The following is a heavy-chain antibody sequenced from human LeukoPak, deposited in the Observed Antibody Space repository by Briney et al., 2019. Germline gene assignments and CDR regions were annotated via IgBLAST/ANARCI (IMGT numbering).Heavy chain of an antibody. CDR3: ARGGSPIYYYYMDV. Sequence: ASVKVSCKASGYTFTGYFMHWVRQAPGQGLEWMGWINPNSGGTNFAQKFQGRVTMARDTSISTAYMELSRLRSDDTVVYYCARGGSPIYYYYMDVWGKGTTVTISS. CDR1: GYTFTGYF. D-gene: IGHD2-2*01. J-gene: IGHJ6*03. V-gene: IGHV1-2*02. CDR2: INPNSGGT.